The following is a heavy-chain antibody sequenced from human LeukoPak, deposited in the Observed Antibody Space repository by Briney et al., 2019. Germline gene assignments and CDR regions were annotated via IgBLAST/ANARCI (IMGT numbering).Heavy chain of an antibody. CDR3: ARDLVPAAMWGYYYYGMDV. Sequence: GASVKVSCKASGYTFTSYGISWVRQAPGQGLEWMGWISAYNGNTNYAQKLQGRVTMTTDTSTSTAYVELRSLRSDDTAVYYCARDLVPAAMWGYYYYGMDVWGQGTTVTVSS. CDR1: GYTFTSYG. D-gene: IGHD2-2*01. CDR2: ISAYNGNT. V-gene: IGHV1-18*01. J-gene: IGHJ6*02.